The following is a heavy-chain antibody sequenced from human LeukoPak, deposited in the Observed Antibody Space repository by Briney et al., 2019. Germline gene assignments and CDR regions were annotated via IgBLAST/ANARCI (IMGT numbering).Heavy chain of an antibody. CDR2: IWYDGSNK. Sequence: GGSLRLSCEASGFTFSSYWMHWVRQAPGKGLEWVALIWYDGSNKYYADSVKGRFTISRDNSKNTLYLQMNSLRAEDTAVYYCAREGPRGNSQFDYWGQGTLVTVSS. J-gene: IGHJ4*02. CDR3: AREGPRGNSQFDY. V-gene: IGHV3-33*08. CDR1: GFTFSSYW. D-gene: IGHD2/OR15-2a*01.